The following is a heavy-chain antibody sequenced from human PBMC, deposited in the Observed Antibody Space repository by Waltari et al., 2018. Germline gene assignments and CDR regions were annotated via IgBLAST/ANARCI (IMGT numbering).Heavy chain of an antibody. CDR2: MNPNSGNT. CDR1: GYTFTSYD. CDR3: ARAACSGGSCLYNWFDP. D-gene: IGHD2-15*01. J-gene: IGHJ5*02. Sequence: QVQLVQSGAEVKKPGASVKVSCKASGYTFTSYDINWVRQATGQGLEWMGWMNPNSGNTGYAQKFQGRVTITRNTSISTAYMELSSLRSEDTAVYYCARAACSGGSCLYNWFDPWDQGTLVTVSS. V-gene: IGHV1-8*03.